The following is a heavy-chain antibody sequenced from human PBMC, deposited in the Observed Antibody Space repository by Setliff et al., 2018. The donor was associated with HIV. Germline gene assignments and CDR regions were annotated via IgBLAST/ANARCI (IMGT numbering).Heavy chain of an antibody. CDR3: ARDVAATGALDY. CDR2: ISSSSSYI. J-gene: IGHJ4*02. D-gene: IGHD6-13*01. V-gene: IGHV3-21*01. Sequence: PGGSLRLSCAASGFTFDDYAMHWVRQAPGKGLEWVSSISSSSSYIYYADSVKGRFTISRDNAKNSVYLQMNSLRAEDTAVYFCARDVAATGALDYWGQGTLVTVSS. CDR1: GFTFDDYA.